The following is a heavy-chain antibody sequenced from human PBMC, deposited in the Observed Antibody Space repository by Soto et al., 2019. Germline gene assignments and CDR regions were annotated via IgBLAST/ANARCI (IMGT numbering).Heavy chain of an antibody. Sequence: EVQLLESGGGLVQPGGSLRLSCAASGFTFSSYAMSWVRQAPGKGLEWVSAISGSGGSTYYADSVKGRFTISRDNSKNTLYLQMNRLRAEDTAVYYCAKIGRITIFGVGDFDYWGQGTLVTVSS. CDR3: AKIGRITIFGVGDFDY. J-gene: IGHJ4*02. V-gene: IGHV3-23*01. CDR2: ISGSGGST. D-gene: IGHD3-3*01. CDR1: GFTFSSYA.